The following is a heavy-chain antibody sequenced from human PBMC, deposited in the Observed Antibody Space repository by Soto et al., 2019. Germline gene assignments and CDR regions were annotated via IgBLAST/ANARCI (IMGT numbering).Heavy chain of an antibody. Sequence: ASETLSLTCAVYGGSFIGYYWSWIRQPPGKGLEWIGEINHSGSTNYNPSLKSRVTISVDTSKNQFSLKLSSVTAADTAVYYCARDDVVVPAANAHYYYYYGMDVWGQGTTVTVSS. CDR3: ARDDVVVPAANAHYYYYYGMDV. V-gene: IGHV4-34*01. CDR1: GGSFIGYY. J-gene: IGHJ6*02. D-gene: IGHD2-2*01. CDR2: INHSGST.